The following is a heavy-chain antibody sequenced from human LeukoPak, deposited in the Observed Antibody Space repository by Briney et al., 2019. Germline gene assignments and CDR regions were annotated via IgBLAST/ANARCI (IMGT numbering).Heavy chain of an antibody. CDR1: SNY. D-gene: IGHD1-1*01. CDR2: IYSSGNT. V-gene: IGHV4-39*01. J-gene: IGHJ4*02. CDR3: ARHLSGTTMSHYFDF. Sequence: SNYWVDWVRQSPGKGLEWIASIYSSGNTHSNPSLKSRVSISVDTSKNQVSLKLYSVTASDAAIYYCARHLSGTTMSHYFDFWGQGTLVTVSS.